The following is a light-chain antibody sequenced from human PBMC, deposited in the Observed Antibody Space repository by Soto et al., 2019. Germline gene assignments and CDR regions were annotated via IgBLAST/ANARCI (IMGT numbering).Light chain of an antibody. CDR3: QQRSNWPLT. Sequence: ILLTQSPATLSISPGEIATLSCRASQSVSSYLAWYQQKPGQAPRLLIYDASNRATGIPARFSGSGSGTDFTLTISSLEPEDFAVYYCQQRSNWPLTFGGGTKV. CDR2: DAS. V-gene: IGKV3-11*01. CDR1: QSVSSY. J-gene: IGKJ4*01.